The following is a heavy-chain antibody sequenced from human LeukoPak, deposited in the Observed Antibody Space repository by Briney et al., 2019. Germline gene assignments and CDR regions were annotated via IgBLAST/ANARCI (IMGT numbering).Heavy chain of an antibody. D-gene: IGHD3-10*01. Sequence: PGGSLRLSCAASGFTFSSYAMSWVRQAPGKGLEWVSSISSSSSYIYYADSVKGRFTISRDNAKNSLYLQMNSLRAEDTAVYYCARDSVRVGYGSGSLPFYWGQGTLVTVSS. CDR1: GFTFSSYA. V-gene: IGHV3-21*01. J-gene: IGHJ4*02. CDR3: ARDSVRVGYGSGSLPFY. CDR2: ISSSSSYI.